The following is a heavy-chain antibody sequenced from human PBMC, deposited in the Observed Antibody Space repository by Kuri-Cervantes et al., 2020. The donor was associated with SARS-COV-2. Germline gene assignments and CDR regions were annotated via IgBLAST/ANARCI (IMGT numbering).Heavy chain of an antibody. J-gene: IGHJ3*02. CDR3: AKERGYGYGFDI. CDR2: ISWNSNNI. D-gene: IGHD3-10*01. V-gene: IGHV3-9*03. CDR1: GFTFSSYW. Sequence: SLKISCAASGFTFSSYWMHWVRQAPGKGLVWVSGISWNSNNIDYVDSVKGRFTISRDNAKNSLFLQMNSLRAEDMAMYYCAKERGYGYGFDIWGQGTMVTVSS.